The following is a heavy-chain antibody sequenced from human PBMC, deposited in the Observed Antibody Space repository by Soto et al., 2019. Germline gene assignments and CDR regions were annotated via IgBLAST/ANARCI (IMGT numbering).Heavy chain of an antibody. CDR2: INSNGGST. V-gene: IGHV3-64*01. CDR1: GFTFGSYA. D-gene: IGHD2-2*01. CDR3: ARVKSSTSCCPFDI. J-gene: IGHJ3*02. Sequence: GGSLRLSCTASGFTFGSYAMQWVRQAPGKGLEYVSGINSNGGSTFYANSVKGRFTISRDNSKSTLDLQMGSLRAEDMAVYYCARVKSSTSCCPFDIWGQGTMVTVSS.